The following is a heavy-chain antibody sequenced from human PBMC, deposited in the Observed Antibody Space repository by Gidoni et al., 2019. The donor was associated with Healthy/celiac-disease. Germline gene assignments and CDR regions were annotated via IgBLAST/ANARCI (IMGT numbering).Heavy chain of an antibody. CDR2: IFSNDEK. Sequence: QVTLTESGPVLVKPTETLTLTCTVSGFSLSNARMGVSWIRQPPGKALEWLAHIFSNDEKSYSTSLKSRLTISKDTSKSQVVLTMTNMDPVDTATYYCARSIAARRGYWYFDLWGRGTLVTVSS. J-gene: IGHJ2*01. D-gene: IGHD6-6*01. V-gene: IGHV2-26*01. CDR1: GFSLSNARMG. CDR3: ARSIAARRGYWYFDL.